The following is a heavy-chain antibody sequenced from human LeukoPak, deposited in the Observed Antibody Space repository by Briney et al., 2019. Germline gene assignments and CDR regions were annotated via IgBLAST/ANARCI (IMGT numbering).Heavy chain of an antibody. CDR2: IYHTCLS. V-gene: IGHV4-38-2*01. CDR1: GNFIDIAYY. J-gene: IGHJ2*01. CDR3: VRVPLRSTWYFEF. Sequence: SDTVRHICALSGNFIDIAYYWAWIRQPPGKGLEWIGNIYHTCLSNYNPSLKSRLTMSVDKSANQFSLQLFSLTAADTAVYYCVRVPLRSTWYFEFWGGGDLVTVSS.